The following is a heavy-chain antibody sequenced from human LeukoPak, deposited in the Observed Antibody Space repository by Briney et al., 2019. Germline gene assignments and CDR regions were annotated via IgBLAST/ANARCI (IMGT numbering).Heavy chain of an antibody. J-gene: IGHJ3*02. CDR3: ASGYSYGYGIAFDI. D-gene: IGHD5-18*01. Sequence: SETLSLTCTVSGYSISSGYYWGWIRQPPGKGLEWIGSIYHSGSTYYNPSLKSRVTISVDTSKNHFSLKLSSVTAADTAVYYCASGYSYGYGIAFDIWGQGTMVTVSS. CDR2: IYHSGST. V-gene: IGHV4-38-2*02. CDR1: GYSISSGYY.